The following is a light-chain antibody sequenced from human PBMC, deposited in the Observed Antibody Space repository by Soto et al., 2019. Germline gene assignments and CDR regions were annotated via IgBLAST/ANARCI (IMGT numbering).Light chain of an antibody. CDR3: QQYSSYSRT. J-gene: IGKJ1*01. Sequence: DIQMTQSPSTLSASVGDRVTITCRTSQSISSWLAWYQQKPGKAPKVLIYDASSLESGVPSRFSGSGSGTEFTLTISSLQPDDFATYFCQQYSSYSRTFGQGTKVEIE. CDR2: DAS. CDR1: QSISSW. V-gene: IGKV1-5*01.